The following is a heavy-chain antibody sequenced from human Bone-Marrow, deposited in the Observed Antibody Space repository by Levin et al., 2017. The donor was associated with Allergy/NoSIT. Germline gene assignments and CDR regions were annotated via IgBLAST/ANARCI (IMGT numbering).Heavy chain of an antibody. J-gene: IGHJ4*02. CDR1: GFTFSSYA. V-gene: IGHV3-30-3*01. CDR2: ISYDGSNK. Sequence: GGSLRLSCAASGFTFSSYAMHWVRQAPGKGLEWVAVISYDGSNKYYADSVKGRFTISRDNSKNTLYLQMNSLRAEDTAVYYCARDRGDIVVVVAAYYFDYWGQGTLVTVSS. D-gene: IGHD2-15*01. CDR3: ARDRGDIVVVVAAYYFDY.